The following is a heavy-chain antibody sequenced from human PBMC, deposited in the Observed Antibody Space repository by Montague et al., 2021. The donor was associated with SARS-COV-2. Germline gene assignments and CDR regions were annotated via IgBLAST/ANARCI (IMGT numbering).Heavy chain of an antibody. CDR2: IWFDGSDK. Sequence: SLRLSCAASGFTFSSYGLHWVRQAPGKGLEWVAVIWFDGSDKYYADSAKGRFTISRDNSKSTVSLQMNSLRAEDTALYFCARDLGGEALAVAGDYWGQGTLVTVSS. CDR1: GFTFSSYG. V-gene: IGHV3-33*01. J-gene: IGHJ4*02. CDR3: ARDLGGEALAVAGDY. D-gene: IGHD6-19*01.